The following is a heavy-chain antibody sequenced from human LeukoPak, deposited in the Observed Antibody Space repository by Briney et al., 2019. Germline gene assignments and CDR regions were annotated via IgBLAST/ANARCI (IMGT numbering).Heavy chain of an antibody. D-gene: IGHD1-1*01. J-gene: IGHJ4*02. CDR2: IYHSGST. Sequence: SETLSLTCTVSGYSISSGYYWGWIRQPPGKGLEWIGSIYHSGSTYYNPSLKSRVTISVDTSKNQFSLKLSSVTAADTAVYYCARPGTDWGQGTLVTVSS. CDR1: GYSISSGYY. CDR3: ARPGTD. V-gene: IGHV4-38-2*02.